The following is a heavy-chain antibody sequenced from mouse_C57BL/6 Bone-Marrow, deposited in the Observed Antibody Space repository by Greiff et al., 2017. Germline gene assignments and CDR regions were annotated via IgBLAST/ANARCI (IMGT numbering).Heavy chain of an antibody. Sequence: QVQLQQPGAELVKPGASVKLSCKASGYTFTSYWITWVKPRPGQGLEWIGDIYPGSGSTNYNEKFKSKATLTVDTSSSTAYMQLSSLTSEDSAVYYCARHYYSNYWYFDVWGARTTVTVSS. V-gene: IGHV1-55*01. CDR1: GYTFTSYW. CDR3: ARHYYSNYWYFDV. D-gene: IGHD2-5*01. CDR2: IYPGSGST. J-gene: IGHJ1*01.